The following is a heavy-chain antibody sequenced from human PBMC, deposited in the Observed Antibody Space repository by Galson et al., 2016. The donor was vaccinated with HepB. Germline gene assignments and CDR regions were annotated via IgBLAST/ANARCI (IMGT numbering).Heavy chain of an antibody. CDR2: IITMFGTA. Sequence: SVTVSCKASGGTFSRYVISWVRQAPGQGLEWMGGIITMFGTAKYAQQFHGRVTITADESTSTVYMELSSLRSEDTAVYYCARDDGIPMSGTTYFHSYAMDVWGQGTTVTVAS. D-gene: IGHD6-19*01. V-gene: IGHV1-69*13. CDR1: GGTFSRYV. CDR3: ARDDGIPMSGTTYFHSYAMDV. J-gene: IGHJ6*02.